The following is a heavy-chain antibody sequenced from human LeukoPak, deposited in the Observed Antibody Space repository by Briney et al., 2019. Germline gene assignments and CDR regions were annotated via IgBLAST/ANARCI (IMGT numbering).Heavy chain of an antibody. J-gene: IGHJ6*03. Sequence: TSETLSLTCAVYGGSFSGYYWSWIRQPPGKGLEWIGEINHSGSTNYNSSLKSRVTISVDTSKNQFSLKLSSVTAADTAVYYCARGYYGSGSHCCHMDVWGKGTTITVS. CDR2: INHSGST. D-gene: IGHD3-10*01. V-gene: IGHV4-34*01. CDR3: ARGYYGSGSHCCHMDV. CDR1: GGSFSGYY.